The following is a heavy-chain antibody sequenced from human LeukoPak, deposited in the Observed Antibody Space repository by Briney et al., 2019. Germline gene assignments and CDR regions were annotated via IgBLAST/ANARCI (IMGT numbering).Heavy chain of an antibody. D-gene: IGHD6-13*01. Sequence: PSETLSLTCTVSGGSISSSSYYWGWIRQPPGKGLEWIGSIYYSGSTYYNPSLKSRVTISVDTSKNQFSLKLSSVTAADTAVYYCARDQPGIAAAVHYFDYWGQGTLVTVSS. CDR2: IYYSGST. V-gene: IGHV4-39*07. CDR1: GGSISSSSYY. J-gene: IGHJ4*02. CDR3: ARDQPGIAAAVHYFDY.